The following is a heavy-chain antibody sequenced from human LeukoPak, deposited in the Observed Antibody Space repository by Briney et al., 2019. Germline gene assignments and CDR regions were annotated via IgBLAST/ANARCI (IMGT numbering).Heavy chain of an antibody. D-gene: IGHD6-6*01. CDR1: GYPFRSYV. Sequence: ASVKVSCKASGYPFRSYVIHWLRQAPGQSLEWIGWINPANGNTKYSRNFQGRVTITRDTSASVVYMELSSLRYEDTAVYYCARVVQLVAGDAFDIWGQGTMVTVSS. J-gene: IGHJ3*02. CDR2: INPANGNT. V-gene: IGHV1-3*01. CDR3: ARVVQLVAGDAFDI.